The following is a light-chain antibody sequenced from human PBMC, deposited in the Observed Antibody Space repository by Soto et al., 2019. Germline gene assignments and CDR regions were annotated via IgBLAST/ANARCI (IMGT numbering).Light chain of an antibody. V-gene: IGKV3-20*01. CDR2: GAS. J-gene: IGKJ1*01. CDR1: QSVSNNY. CDR3: QQYSSLWT. Sequence: EIVLTQSPATLSSFPGARATLSCRTSQSVSNNYLAWYQQKPGQAPRLLIYGASSRATGIPDRFSGSGSGTDFTLSISRLEPEDFAVYYCQQYSSLWTFGQGTKVDIK.